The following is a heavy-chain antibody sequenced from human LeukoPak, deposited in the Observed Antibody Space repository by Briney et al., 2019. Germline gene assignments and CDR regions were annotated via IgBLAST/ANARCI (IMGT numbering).Heavy chain of an antibody. D-gene: IGHD5-18*01. J-gene: IGHJ5*02. V-gene: IGHV4-4*07. CDR2: IYTSGST. CDR3: ARSRIQLWSNNWFDP. CDR1: GGSISSYY. Sequence: SETLSLTCTVSGGSISSYYWSWIRQPAGKGLEWIGRIYTSGSTNYNPSLKSRVTMSVDTSKNQFSLKLSSVTAADTAVYYCARSRIQLWSNNWFDPWGQGALVTVSS.